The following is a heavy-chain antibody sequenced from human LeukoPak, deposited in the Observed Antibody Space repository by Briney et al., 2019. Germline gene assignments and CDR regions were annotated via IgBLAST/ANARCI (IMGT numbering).Heavy chain of an antibody. CDR2: VSYDGSNN. CDR3: ARDRLVYSSSWFQYYFDY. CDR1: GFTFSSYG. V-gene: IGHV3-30*19. D-gene: IGHD6-13*01. Sequence: GGSLRLSCAASGFTFSSYGMHWVRQAPGKGLEWVAVVSYDGSNNYYADSVKGRFTISRDNSKNTLYLQMNSLRAEDTAVYYCARDRLVYSSSWFQYYFDYWGQGTLVTVSS. J-gene: IGHJ4*02.